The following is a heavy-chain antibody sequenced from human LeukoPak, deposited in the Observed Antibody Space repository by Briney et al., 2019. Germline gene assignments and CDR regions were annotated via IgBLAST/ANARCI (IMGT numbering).Heavy chain of an antibody. Sequence: PSDPLSLPCSVCGGSLSSYYWSWLRQPPGRGLEWIGHIYCRGSTSYSPSLKGRVPIPVDPFKNQFFLKLGSVTAWGHAGYYLGRYSSSGLEYWGQGTLVTVS. V-gene: IGHV4-59*07. J-gene: IGHJ4*02. CDR1: GGSLSSYY. CDR3: GRYSSSGLEY. D-gene: IGHD6-19*01. CDR2: IYCRGST.